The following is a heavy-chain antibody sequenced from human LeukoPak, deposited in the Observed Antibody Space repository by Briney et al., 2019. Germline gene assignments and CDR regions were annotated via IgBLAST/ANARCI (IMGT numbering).Heavy chain of an antibody. Sequence: ASAKVSCKASGYTFTNYYIHWVRQAPGQGLEWMGIINPSGGSTGYAQKFQGRVTMTRDTSTSTVYMELSSLRSEDTAVYYCARYNGDLTGGFDYWGQGTLVT. V-gene: IGHV1-46*01. CDR1: GYTFTNYY. J-gene: IGHJ4*02. CDR2: INPSGGST. D-gene: IGHD4-17*01. CDR3: ARYNGDLTGGFDY.